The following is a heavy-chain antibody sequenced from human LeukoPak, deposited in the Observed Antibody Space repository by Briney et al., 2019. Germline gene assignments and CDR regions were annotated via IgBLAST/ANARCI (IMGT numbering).Heavy chain of an antibody. CDR1: GYSLSNHG. J-gene: IGHJ3*02. V-gene: IGHV1-18*01. Sequence: ASVKVSCKASGYSLSNHGIGWVRQAPGQGLEWMGWISADNGDTNYAQKVQGRVTMTTDTSTNTAYMELRSLRSDDTAVYYCARCGWELLWSAFDIWGQGAMVTVSS. CDR3: ARCGWELLWSAFDI. CDR2: ISADNGDT. D-gene: IGHD1-26*01.